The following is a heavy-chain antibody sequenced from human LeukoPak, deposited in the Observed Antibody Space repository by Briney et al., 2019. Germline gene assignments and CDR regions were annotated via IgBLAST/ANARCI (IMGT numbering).Heavy chain of an antibody. V-gene: IGHV1-69*04. CDR1: GGTFSSYA. J-gene: IGHJ4*02. CDR3: ARETLDGYNLDY. Sequence: SVKVSCKASGGTFSSYAISWVRQAPGQGLEWMGRIIPILGIANYAQKFQGRVTITADKSTSTAYMDLSSLRSEDTAVYYCARETLDGYNLDYWGQGTLVTVSS. D-gene: IGHD5-24*01. CDR2: IIPILGIA.